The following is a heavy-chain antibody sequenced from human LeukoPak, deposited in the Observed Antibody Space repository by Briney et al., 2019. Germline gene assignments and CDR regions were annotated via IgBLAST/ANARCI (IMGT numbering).Heavy chain of an antibody. V-gene: IGHV1-24*01. D-gene: IGHD6-19*01. J-gene: IGHJ4*02. CDR3: ATEGRWLGYFDY. CDR1: GGTFSSYA. Sequence: ASVTVSCTASGGTFSSYAISWVRQAPGKGLEWMGGFDPEDGETIYAQKFQGRVTMTEDTSTDTAYMELSSLRSEDTAVYYCATEGRWLGYFDYWGQGTLVTVSS. CDR2: FDPEDGET.